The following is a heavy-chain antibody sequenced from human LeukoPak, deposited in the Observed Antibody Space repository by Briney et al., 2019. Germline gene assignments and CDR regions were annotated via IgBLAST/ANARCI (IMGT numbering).Heavy chain of an antibody. J-gene: IGHJ4*02. Sequence: PGGTLRLSCAASGFTFSSYGMSWVRQAPGKGLEWVSAISGSGGSTYYADSVKGRFTISRDNSKNTLYLQMNSLRAEDTAVYYCAKDKQWLANNDYWGQGTLVTVSS. CDR2: ISGSGGST. V-gene: IGHV3-23*01. D-gene: IGHD6-19*01. CDR3: AKDKQWLANNDY. CDR1: GFTFSSYG.